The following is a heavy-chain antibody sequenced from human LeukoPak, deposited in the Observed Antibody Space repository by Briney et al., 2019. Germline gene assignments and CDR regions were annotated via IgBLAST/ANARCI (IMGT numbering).Heavy chain of an antibody. Sequence: PGGSLRLSCTASGFTVSSNYMSWVRQAPGKGLEWVSVMYSDGSTYYADSVKGRFTFSRDISKNTLYLQMNSLRAEDTAVYYCARDHSYGDWGQGTLVTVSS. J-gene: IGHJ4*02. CDR1: GFTVSSNY. CDR2: MYSDGST. CDR3: ARDHSYGD. V-gene: IGHV3-66*01. D-gene: IGHD4/OR15-4a*01.